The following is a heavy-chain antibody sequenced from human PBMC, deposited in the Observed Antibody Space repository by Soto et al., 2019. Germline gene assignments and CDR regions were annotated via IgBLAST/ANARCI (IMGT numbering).Heavy chain of an antibody. CDR1: GFTFDDYA. Sequence: PGGSLRLSCAASGFTFDDYAMHWVRQAPGKGLEWVSGISWNSGSIGYADSVKGRFTISRDNAKNSLYLQMNSLRAEDTALYYCAKDGILPGYWNYFDYWGQGTLVTVSS. CDR3: AKDGILPGYWNYFDY. CDR2: ISWNSGSI. D-gene: IGHD1-1*01. V-gene: IGHV3-9*01. J-gene: IGHJ4*02.